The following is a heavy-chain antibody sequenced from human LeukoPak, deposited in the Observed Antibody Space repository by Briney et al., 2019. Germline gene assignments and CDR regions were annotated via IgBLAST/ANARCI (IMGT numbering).Heavy chain of an antibody. J-gene: IGHJ3*02. CDR2: IIPIFGTA. CDR1: GGTFSSYA. CDR3: ARDRSGRVAFDI. Sequence: ASVKVSCXASGGTFSSYAISWVRQAPGQGLEWMGGIIPIFGTANYAQKFQGRVTITTDESTSTAYMELSSLRSEDTAVYYCARDRSGRVAFDIWGQGTMVTVSS. V-gene: IGHV1-69*05. D-gene: IGHD3-10*01.